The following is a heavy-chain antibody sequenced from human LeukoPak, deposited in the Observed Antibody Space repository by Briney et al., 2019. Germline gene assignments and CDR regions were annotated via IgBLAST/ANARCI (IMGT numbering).Heavy chain of an antibody. CDR2: IYTSGST. J-gene: IGHJ6*02. CDR1: GGSLSSYY. CDR3: ARSSSWYGGYGMDV. V-gene: IGHV4-4*07. Sequence: SETLSLTCTVSGGSLSSYYWSWIRQPAGKGLEWIGRIYTSGSTNYNPSLKSRVTMSVDTSKNQCSLKLSSVTAADTAVYYCARSSSWYGGYGMDVWGQGTTVTVSS. D-gene: IGHD6-13*01.